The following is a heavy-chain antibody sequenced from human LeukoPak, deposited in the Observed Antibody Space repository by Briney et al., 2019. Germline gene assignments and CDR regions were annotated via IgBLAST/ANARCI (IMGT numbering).Heavy chain of an antibody. Sequence: PGGSLRFSCAASGFTFSSYSMNWVRQAPGKGLESVSSISSSSSYIYYADSVKGRFTISRDNAKNSLYLQMNSLRAEDTAVYYCARNWNDGYYYYYYMDVWGKGTTVTISS. D-gene: IGHD1-1*01. V-gene: IGHV3-21*01. CDR3: ARNWNDGYYYYYYMDV. J-gene: IGHJ6*03. CDR2: ISSSSSYI. CDR1: GFTFSSYS.